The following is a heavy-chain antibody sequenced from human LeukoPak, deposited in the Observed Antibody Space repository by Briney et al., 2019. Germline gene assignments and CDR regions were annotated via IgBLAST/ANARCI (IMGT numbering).Heavy chain of an antibody. D-gene: IGHD1-26*01. V-gene: IGHV3-15*01. CDR1: GFTFSNAW. Sequence: KPGGSLRLSCAASGFTFSNAWMSWVRQAPGKGLEWVGRIKSKTDGGTTDYAAPVKGRFTISRDDSKNTLYLQMNSLKTEDTAVYYCTTEEIRGLLPDYWGQGTLVTVSS. CDR2: IKSKTDGGTT. J-gene: IGHJ4*02. CDR3: TTEEIRGLLPDY.